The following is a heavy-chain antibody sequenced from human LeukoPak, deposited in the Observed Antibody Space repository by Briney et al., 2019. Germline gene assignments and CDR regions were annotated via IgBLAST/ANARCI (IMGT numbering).Heavy chain of an antibody. J-gene: IGHJ4*02. CDR2: INHSGST. CDR3: ARLMGYPPGIQLWRRNPHFDY. V-gene: IGHV4-34*01. D-gene: IGHD5-18*01. CDR1: GGSFSGYY. Sequence: SETLSLTCAVYGGSFSGYYWSWIRQPPGKGLEWIGEINHSGSTNYNPSLKSRVTISVDTSKNQFSLKLSSVTAADTAVYYCARLMGYPPGIQLWRRNPHFDYWGQGTLVTVSS.